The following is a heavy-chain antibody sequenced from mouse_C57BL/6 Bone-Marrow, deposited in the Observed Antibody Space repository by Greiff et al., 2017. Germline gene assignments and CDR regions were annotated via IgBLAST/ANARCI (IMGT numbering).Heavy chain of an antibody. J-gene: IGHJ1*03. Sequence: QVQLKESGAELMKPGASVKLSCKATGYTFTGYWIEWVKQRPGQGLEWIGGILPGSGSTNYNEKFKGKATFTADTSSNTAYMQLSSLTTEYTPIYYCARRAYYYYSCFSYWYFDVWGTGTTVTVSS. CDR1: GYTFTGYW. D-gene: IGHD1-1*01. CDR2: ILPGSGST. V-gene: IGHV1-9*01. CDR3: ARRAYYYYSCFSYWYFDV.